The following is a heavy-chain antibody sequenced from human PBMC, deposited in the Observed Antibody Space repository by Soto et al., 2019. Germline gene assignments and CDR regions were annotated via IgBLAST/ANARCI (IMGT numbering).Heavy chain of an antibody. J-gene: IGHJ5*02. CDR2: IIPIFGTA. CDR3: AGGGEWQVGGGNWFDP. Sequence: QVQLVQSGAEVKKPGSSVKVSCKASGGTFSSYAISWVRQAPGQGLEWMGGIIPIFGTANYAQKFQGRGTITADKSTSTAYGGLSSLRSEDTAVYYCAGGGEWQVGGGNWFDPWGQGTLVTVSS. V-gene: IGHV1-69*06. D-gene: IGHD3-16*01. CDR1: GGTFSSYA.